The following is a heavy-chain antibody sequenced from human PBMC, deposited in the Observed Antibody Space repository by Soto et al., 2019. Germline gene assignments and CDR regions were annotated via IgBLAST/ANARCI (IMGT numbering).Heavy chain of an antibody. D-gene: IGHD6-13*01. CDR3: ARGMAAAGPDYYYYYGMDV. V-gene: IGHV1-2*04. CDR1: RYTFTGYY. J-gene: IGHJ6*02. CDR2: INPNSGGT. Sequence: ASVKVSCKASRYTFTGYYMHWVLQAPGQGLEWMGWINPNSGGTNYAQKFQGWVTMTRDTSISTAYMELSRLRSDDTAVYYCARGMAAAGPDYYYYYGMDVWGQGTTVTVSS.